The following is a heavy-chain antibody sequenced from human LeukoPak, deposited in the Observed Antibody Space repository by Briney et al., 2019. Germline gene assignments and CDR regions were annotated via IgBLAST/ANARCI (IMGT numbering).Heavy chain of an antibody. V-gene: IGHV4-61*01. CDR1: GGFVSSGSYY. J-gene: IGHJ3*02. CDR2: ISYSGST. CDR3: ARRGSGGRSFDI. D-gene: IGHD2-15*01. Sequence: SGTLSLTCTVSGGFVSSGSYYRTWIRQPPGKGLEWIGYISYSGSTNYNPSLKSRVTISVDTSKNQFSLNLSSVTAADTAVYYCARRGSGGRSFDIWGQGTMVTVSS.